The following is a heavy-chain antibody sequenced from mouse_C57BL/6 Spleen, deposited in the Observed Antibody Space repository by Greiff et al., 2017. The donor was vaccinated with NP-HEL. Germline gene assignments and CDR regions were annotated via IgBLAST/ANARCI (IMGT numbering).Heavy chain of an antibody. V-gene: IGHV1-82*01. D-gene: IGHD2-10*01. Sequence: QVQLQQSGPELVKPGASVKISCKASGYAFSSSWMNWVKQRPGKGLEWIGRIYPGDGDTNYNGKFKGKATLTADKSYSTAYMQLSCLTSEDSAVDFCAKPYYGNYVGFAYWGQGTLVTVSA. CDR1: GYAFSSSW. CDR3: AKPYYGNYVGFAY. J-gene: IGHJ3*01. CDR2: IYPGDGDT.